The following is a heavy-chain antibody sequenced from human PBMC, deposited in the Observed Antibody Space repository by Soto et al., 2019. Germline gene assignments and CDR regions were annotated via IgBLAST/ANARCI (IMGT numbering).Heavy chain of an antibody. CDR1: GFTFSSYS. Sequence: EVQLVESGGGLVKPGGSLRLSCAASGFTFSSYSMNWVRQAPGKGLEWVSSISSSSSYIYYADSVKGRFTISRDNAKNSLYLQMNSLRAEDMAVYYCAREGIVAFDIWGQGTMVTVSS. CDR3: AREGIVAFDI. J-gene: IGHJ3*02. CDR2: ISSSSSYI. D-gene: IGHD3-16*02. V-gene: IGHV3-21*01.